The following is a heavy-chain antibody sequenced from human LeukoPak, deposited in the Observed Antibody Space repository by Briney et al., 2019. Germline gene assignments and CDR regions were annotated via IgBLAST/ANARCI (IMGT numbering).Heavy chain of an antibody. Sequence: PSETLSLTCTVSGGSISSYYWSWIRQPPGKGLEWIGYIYYSGSTNYNPSLKSRVTISVDTSKNQFSLKLSSVTAADTAVYYCAVVEMATIPNNWGQGTLVTVSS. CDR2: IYYSGST. J-gene: IGHJ4*02. CDR1: GGSISSYY. D-gene: IGHD5-24*01. V-gene: IGHV4-59*08. CDR3: AVVEMATIPNN.